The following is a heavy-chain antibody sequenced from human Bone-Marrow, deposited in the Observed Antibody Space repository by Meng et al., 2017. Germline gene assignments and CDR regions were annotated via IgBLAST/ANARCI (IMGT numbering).Heavy chain of an antibody. CDR1: GFTFSSYS. CDR3: ARVVVVPAAMVQYYYGMDV. J-gene: IGHJ6*02. Sequence: GGSLRLSCAASGFTFSSYSMNWVRQAPGKGLGWVSSISSSSSYIYYADSVKGRFTISRDNAKNSLYLQMNSLRAEDTAVYYCARVVVVPAAMVQYYYGMDVWGQGTTVTVSS. V-gene: IGHV3-21*01. D-gene: IGHD2-2*01. CDR2: ISSSSSYI.